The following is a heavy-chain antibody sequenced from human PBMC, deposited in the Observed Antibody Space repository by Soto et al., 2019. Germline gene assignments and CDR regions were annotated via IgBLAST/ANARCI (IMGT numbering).Heavy chain of an antibody. V-gene: IGHV3-23*01. CDR2: ISGSGDSA. CDR3: AKERSDHRIAAVAIDY. CDR1: GFTFSIYA. J-gene: IGHJ4*02. Sequence: GSLRLSCAASGFTFSIYAMSWVRQAPGKGLEWVSSISGSGDSAYYADSVKGRFTISRDNSKNTLYLQINSLRAEDTAVYYCAKERSDHRIAAVAIDYWGQGA. D-gene: IGHD6-25*01.